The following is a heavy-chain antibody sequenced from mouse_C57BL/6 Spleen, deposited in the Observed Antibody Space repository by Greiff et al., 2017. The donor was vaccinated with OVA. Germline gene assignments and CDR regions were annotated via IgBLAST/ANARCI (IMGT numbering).Heavy chain of an antibody. CDR1: GYTFPSYG. J-gene: IGHJ2*01. D-gene: IGHD4-1*01. V-gene: IGHV1-81*01. CDR2: IYPRSGTT. CDR3: ARRSNWDEGNYFDY. Sequence: VKLMESGAELARPGASVKLSCKASGYTFPSYGISWVKQRTGQGLEWIGEIYPRSGTTYYNEKFKGKATLTADKSSSTAYMELRSLTSEDSAVYFCARRSNWDEGNYFDYWGQGTTLTVSS.